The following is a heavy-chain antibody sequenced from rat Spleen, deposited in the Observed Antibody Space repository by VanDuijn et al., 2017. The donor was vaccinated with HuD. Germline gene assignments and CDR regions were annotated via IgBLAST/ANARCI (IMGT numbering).Heavy chain of an antibody. CDR2: ISPSGGST. CDR1: GFTFSNYD. Sequence: EVQLVESDGGLVQPGRSLKLSCAASGFTFSNYDMAWVRQAPTKGLEWVASISPSGGSTYYRDSVKGRFTVSRDNAKSTLYLQMDSLRSEDTATYYCARYPLRYNSGYVGVMDAWGQGASVTVSS. CDR3: ARYPLRYNSGYVGVMDA. V-gene: IGHV5S23*01. J-gene: IGHJ4*01. D-gene: IGHD4-3*01.